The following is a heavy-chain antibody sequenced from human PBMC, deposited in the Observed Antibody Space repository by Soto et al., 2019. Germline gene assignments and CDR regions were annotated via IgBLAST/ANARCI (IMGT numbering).Heavy chain of an antibody. V-gene: IGHV3-7*05. J-gene: IGHJ6*02. CDR3: ARGTGYFDWLSYYYYYGMDV. Sequence: PWGSLRLSCASAEFTFISLWVSWVRKAPGKGLEWVANIKQDGSGKYYVDSVKGRFTISRDNAKNSLYLQMNSLRAEDTAVYYCARGTGYFDWLSYYYYYGMDVWGQGTTVTV. D-gene: IGHD3-9*01. CDR2: IKQDGSGK. CDR1: EFTFISLW.